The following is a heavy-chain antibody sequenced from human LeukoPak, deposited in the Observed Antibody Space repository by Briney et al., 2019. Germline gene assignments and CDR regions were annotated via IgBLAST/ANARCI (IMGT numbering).Heavy chain of an antibody. V-gene: IGHV4-39*01. CDR1: GGSISSSSYY. CDR2: IYYSGST. D-gene: IGHD3-10*01. CDR3: ARLGYYGSGSYLNWFDP. Sequence: SETLSLTCTVSGGSISSSSYYWGWIRHPPGKGLEWIGSIYYSGSTYYNPSLKSRVTISVDTSKNQFSLKLSSVTAADTAVYYCARLGYYGSGSYLNWFDPWGQGTLVTVSS. J-gene: IGHJ5*02.